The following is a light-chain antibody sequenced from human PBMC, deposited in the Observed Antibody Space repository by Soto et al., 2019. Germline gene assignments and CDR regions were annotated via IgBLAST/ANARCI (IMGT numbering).Light chain of an antibody. CDR2: KTS. Sequence: DIHMTQSPSTLSASVGDRVTITCRASQSISIWLAWYQQKPGKAPNLLIYKTSSLETGVPSRFSGSGSGTEFTLTISSLQPDDFATYYCQHYTDYSWTLGQGNKVEIK. CDR1: QSISIW. CDR3: QHYTDYSWT. J-gene: IGKJ1*01. V-gene: IGKV1-5*03.